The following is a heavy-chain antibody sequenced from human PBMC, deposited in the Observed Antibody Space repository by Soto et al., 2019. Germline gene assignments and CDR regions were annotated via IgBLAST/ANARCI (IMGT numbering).Heavy chain of an antibody. CDR3: ARDLRVRVAVAGNRLGLGY. D-gene: IGHD6-19*01. V-gene: IGHV1-46*01. CDR2: INPSGGST. Sequence: GASVKVSCKASGYTFTSYYMHWVRQAPGQGLEWMGIINPSGGSTSYAQKFQGRVTMTRDTSTSTVYMELSSLRSEDTAVYYCARDLRVRVAVAGNRLGLGYWGQGTLVTVSS. CDR1: GYTFTSYY. J-gene: IGHJ4*02.